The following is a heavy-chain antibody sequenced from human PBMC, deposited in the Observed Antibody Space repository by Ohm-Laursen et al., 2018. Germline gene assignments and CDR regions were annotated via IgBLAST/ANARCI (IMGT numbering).Heavy chain of an antibody. V-gene: IGHV5-51*01. CDR2: IYPGDSDT. J-gene: IGHJ4*02. CDR3: AMPGRSEYDSSGYYDWSIDY. Sequence: ESLRISCKGSGYSFTSYWIGWVRQMPGKGLEWMGIIYPGDSDTRYSPSFQGQVTISADKSISTAYLQWSSLKASDTAMYYCAMPGRSEYDSSGYYDWSIDYWGQGTLVTVSS. D-gene: IGHD3-22*01. CDR1: GYSFTSYW.